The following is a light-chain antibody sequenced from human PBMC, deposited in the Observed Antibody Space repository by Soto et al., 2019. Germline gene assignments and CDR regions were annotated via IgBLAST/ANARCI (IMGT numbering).Light chain of an antibody. CDR1: RSISDW. J-gene: IGKJ1*01. CDR3: LQYSSHSWT. CDR2: DAS. Sequence: DIQMTQSPSSLSPSVGDRVTITGRASRSISDWLAWYQQKPGKAPELLIFDASNLKSGVSSRFSGSGSGTEFTLTISRLQPDDVATYYCLQYSSHSWTFGQATKVDIK. V-gene: IGKV1-5*01.